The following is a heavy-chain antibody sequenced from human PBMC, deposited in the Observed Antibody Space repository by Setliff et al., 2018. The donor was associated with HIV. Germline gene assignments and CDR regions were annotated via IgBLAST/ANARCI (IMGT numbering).Heavy chain of an antibody. CDR3: AKDKGQKYADY. Sequence: PGGSLRLSCAASGFTFSTYGIHWVRQAPGKGLEWVAVIWYDGSNKYYADSVKGRFTISRDNSKNTLYLQMNSLRANDTAVYYCAKDKGQKYADYWGQGTMVTVSS. CDR1: GFTFSTYG. J-gene: IGHJ4*02. D-gene: IGHD3-10*01. CDR2: IWYDGSNK. V-gene: IGHV3-33*06.